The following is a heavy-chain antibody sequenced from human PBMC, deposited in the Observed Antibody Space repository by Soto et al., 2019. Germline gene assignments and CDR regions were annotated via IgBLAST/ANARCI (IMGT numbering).Heavy chain of an antibody. CDR1: GFTFSDYY. V-gene: IGHV3-11*01. J-gene: IGHJ3*02. D-gene: IGHD6-19*01. CDR3: AKDLAWLAKYDAFNI. Sequence: PGGSLRLSSAACGFTFSDYYLSWIRQAPGRGLEWVSYISSSGSTIYYADSVKGRFTISRDNSKNTLHLQMNSLRAEDTALYFSAKDLAWLAKYDAFNIWGQGIMVTVS. CDR2: ISSSGSTI.